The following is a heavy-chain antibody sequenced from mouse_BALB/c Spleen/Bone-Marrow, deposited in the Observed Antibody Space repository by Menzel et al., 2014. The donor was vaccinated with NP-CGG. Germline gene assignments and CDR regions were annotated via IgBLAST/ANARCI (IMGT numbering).Heavy chain of an antibody. V-gene: IGHV7-3*02. CDR2: IRNKANGYTT. J-gene: IGHJ2*01. Sequence: EVQLQESGGGLVQPGGSLRPSCATSGFTFTDYYMNWVRQPPGKALEWLGFIRNKANGYTTEYSASVKSRFTISRDNSQNILYLQMNTLRADDSATYYCARDKGRVFFDYWGQGTPLPFSS. CDR3: ARDKGRVFFDY. CDR1: GFTFTDYY.